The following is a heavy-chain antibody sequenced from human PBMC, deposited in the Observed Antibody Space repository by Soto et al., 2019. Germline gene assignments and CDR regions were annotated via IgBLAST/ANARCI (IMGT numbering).Heavy chain of an antibody. D-gene: IGHD3-3*01. Sequence: SVTLPLPCSVSGRSMRSNHWSWLRQSPDKGLEWPGYAFYGGTDYNPSLGGRVSMSVETSKSQFSLKLTSVTVADTAVYYCARSHREYYDFWSGYSPYVEGYYYYGMDVWGQGTTVTVSS. CDR1: GRSMRSNH. V-gene: IGHV4-59*01. CDR3: ARSHREYYDFWSGYSPYVEGYYYYGMDV. CDR2: AFYGGT. J-gene: IGHJ6*02.